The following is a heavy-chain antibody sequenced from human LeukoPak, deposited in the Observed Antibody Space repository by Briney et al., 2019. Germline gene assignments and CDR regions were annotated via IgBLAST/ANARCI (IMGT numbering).Heavy chain of an antibody. CDR1: GGSFSGYY. D-gene: IGHD3-22*01. CDR3: ARVENVIYYDSRAGAFDI. Sequence: SETLSLTCAVYGGSFSGYYWSWIRQHPGKGLEWIGYIYYSGSTYYSPSLKSRVTISVDTSKNQFSLKLSSVTAADTAVYYCARVENVIYYDSRAGAFDIWGQGTMVTVSS. V-gene: IGHV4-31*11. J-gene: IGHJ3*02. CDR2: IYYSGST.